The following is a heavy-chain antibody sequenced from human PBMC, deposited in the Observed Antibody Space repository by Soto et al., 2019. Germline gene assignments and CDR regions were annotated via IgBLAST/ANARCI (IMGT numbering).Heavy chain of an antibody. CDR1: GGSISSGGYY. D-gene: IGHD3-10*01. J-gene: IGHJ4*02. Sequence: QVQLQESGPGLVKPSQTLSLTCTVSGGSISSGGYYWSWIRQHPGKGLEWIGYIYYSGSTYYNPSLKSRVTISVDTSKNQCSLKLRSVTAADTAVYYCARVLSGSGRKYFDYWGQGTLGTGSS. V-gene: IGHV4-31*03. CDR3: ARVLSGSGRKYFDY. CDR2: IYYSGST.